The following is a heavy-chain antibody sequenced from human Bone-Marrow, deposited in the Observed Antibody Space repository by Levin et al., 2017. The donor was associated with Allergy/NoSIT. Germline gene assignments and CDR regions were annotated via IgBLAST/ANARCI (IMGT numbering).Heavy chain of an antibody. Sequence: GGSLRLSCRASGFSFSTHGMHWVRQAPGKGLEWVAVISSNGGKTFHADSVRGRFSISRDNSENTLFLQMNSLRPDDTAVYYCARVKMAFWGWHDSWGQGTLVTVSS. V-gene: IGHV3-30-3*01. D-gene: IGHD3-16*01. CDR1: GFSFSTHG. CDR3: ARVKMAFWGWHDS. J-gene: IGHJ5*01. CDR2: ISSNGGKT.